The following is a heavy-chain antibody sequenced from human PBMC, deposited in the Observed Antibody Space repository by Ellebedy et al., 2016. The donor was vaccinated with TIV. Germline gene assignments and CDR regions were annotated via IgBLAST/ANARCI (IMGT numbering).Heavy chain of an antibody. V-gene: IGHV1-2*02. CDR3: AKDRFPYYDSSGTTGYFDC. D-gene: IGHD3-22*01. J-gene: IGHJ4*02. CDR2: INPDRGDA. Sequence: AASVQVSCKASGYSFTGYYIHWVRQAPGQGLEWMGWINPDRGDAKYPQSFQVRVSMTRDTSSITAYMELRRLTSDDTASYYCAKDRFPYYDSSGTTGYFDCWGQGTLVTVSS. CDR1: GYSFTGYY.